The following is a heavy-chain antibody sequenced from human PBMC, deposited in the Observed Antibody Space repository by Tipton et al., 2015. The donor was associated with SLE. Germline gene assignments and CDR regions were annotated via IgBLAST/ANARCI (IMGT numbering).Heavy chain of an antibody. CDR1: GGSISSSSYS. J-gene: IGHJ5*02. V-gene: IGHV4-39*07. CDR2: IYYSGST. CDR3: AREATIFGGVRGWFDP. D-gene: IGHD3-3*01. Sequence: TLSLTCTVSGGSISSSSYSWGWIRQPPGKVRAWIGSIYYSGSTYHNPSLKSRVTISVNTSQNQFSLKLSAVTAADPAVYYCAREATIFGGVRGWFDPWGQGTLVTVSS.